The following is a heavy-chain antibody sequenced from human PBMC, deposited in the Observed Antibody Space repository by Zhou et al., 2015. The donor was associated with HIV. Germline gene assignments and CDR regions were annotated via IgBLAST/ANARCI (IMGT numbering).Heavy chain of an antibody. V-gene: IGHV3-9*01. Sequence: EVQLVESGGGLVHPGRSLRLSCAASGFSFDDYAMHWVRQAPGKGLEWVSGISWNSDDIDYADSVKGRFTISRDNAENSLYLEMNSLRAEDTALYYCAKADCSSTTCYPPDYWGQGTLVTVSS. J-gene: IGHJ4*02. CDR2: ISWNSDDI. CDR1: GFSFDDYA. CDR3: AKADCSSTTCYPPDY. D-gene: IGHD2-2*01.